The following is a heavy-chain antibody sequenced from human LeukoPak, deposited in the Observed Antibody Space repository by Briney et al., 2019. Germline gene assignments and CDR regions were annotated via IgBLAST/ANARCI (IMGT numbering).Heavy chain of an antibody. V-gene: IGHV1-2*02. CDR3: SRVDSTGYYRGRGPIDY. Sequence: ASVKVSCKTFGYTFTGYYIYWVRQAPGQGLEWMGWINPNSGGTNYPQKFQGRVTMTRDTSISTAYMDLTRLRSDDTAVYYCSRVDSTGYYRGRGPIDYWGQGTLVTVSS. D-gene: IGHD3-22*01. CDR1: GYTFTGYY. CDR2: INPNSGGT. J-gene: IGHJ4*02.